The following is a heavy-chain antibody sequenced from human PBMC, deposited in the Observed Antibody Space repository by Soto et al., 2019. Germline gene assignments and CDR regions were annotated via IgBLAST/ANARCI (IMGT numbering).Heavy chain of an antibody. CDR3: ARETVVTPFFAY. CDR2: ISYDGSNK. D-gene: IGHD2-21*02. Sequence: QVQLVESGGGVVQPGRSLRLSCAASGFTFSSYAMHWVRQAPGKGLEWVAVISYDGSNKSYADSVKGRFTISRDNSKNTLYLQMNSLRAEDTAVYYCARETVVTPFFAYWGQGTLVTVSS. V-gene: IGHV3-30-3*01. J-gene: IGHJ4*02. CDR1: GFTFSSYA.